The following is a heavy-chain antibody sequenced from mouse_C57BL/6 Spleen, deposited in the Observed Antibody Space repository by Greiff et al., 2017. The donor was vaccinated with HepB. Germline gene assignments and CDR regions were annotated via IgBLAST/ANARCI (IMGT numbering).Heavy chain of an antibody. Sequence: QVQLQQSGAELVRPGTSVKVSCKASGYAFTNYLIEWVKQRPGQGLEWIGVINPYNGGTSYNQKFKGKATLTVDKSSSTAYMELNSLTSEDSAVYYCARWDYYGSSLYAMDYWGQGTSVTVSS. D-gene: IGHD1-1*01. CDR3: ARWDYYGSSLYAMDY. J-gene: IGHJ4*01. CDR1: GYAFTNYL. CDR2: INPYNGGT. V-gene: IGHV1-54*01.